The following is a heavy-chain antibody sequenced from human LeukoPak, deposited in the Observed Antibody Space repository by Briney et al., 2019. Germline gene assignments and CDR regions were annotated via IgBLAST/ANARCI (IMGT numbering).Heavy chain of an antibody. CDR3: AKDDRYYGSGSYDAKNAFDI. CDR1: GFTFSSYG. J-gene: IGHJ3*02. V-gene: IGHV3-30*02. D-gene: IGHD3-10*01. CDR2: IRYDGSNK. Sequence: GGSLRLSCAASGFTFSSYGMHWVRQAPGKGLEWVAFIRYDGSNKYYADSVKGRFTISRDNSKNTLYLQMNSLRAEDTAVYYCAKDDRYYGSGSYDAKNAFDIWGQGTMVTVSS.